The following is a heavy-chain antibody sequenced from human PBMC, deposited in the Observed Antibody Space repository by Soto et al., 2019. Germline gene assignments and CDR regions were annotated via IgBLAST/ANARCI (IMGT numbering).Heavy chain of an antibody. Sequence: GESLKICFKGSGYSFTSYWISWVRQMPGKGLEWMGRIDPSHSYTNYSPSFQGHVTISADKSISTAYLQWSSLKASDTAMYYCARQSIAAAGTVDAGMDVLGQGTTVTVSS. CDR3: ARQSIAAAGTVDAGMDV. CDR1: GYSFTSYW. CDR2: IDPSHSYT. J-gene: IGHJ6*02. D-gene: IGHD6-13*01. V-gene: IGHV5-10-1*01.